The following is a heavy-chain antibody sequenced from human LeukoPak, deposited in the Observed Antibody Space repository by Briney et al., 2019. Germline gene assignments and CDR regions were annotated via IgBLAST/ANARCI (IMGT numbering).Heavy chain of an antibody. CDR2: IIPIFGTA. D-gene: IGHD3-3*01. CDR1: GGTFSSYA. Sequence: SVKVSCKASGGTFSSYAISWVRQAPGQGLEWMGGIIPIFGTANYAQKFQGRVTITADESTSTAYMELSSLRSEDTAVYYCARDDVTIFGVVKGYYGMDVWGQGTTVTVS. V-gene: IGHV1-69*13. CDR3: ARDDVTIFGVVKGYYGMDV. J-gene: IGHJ6*02.